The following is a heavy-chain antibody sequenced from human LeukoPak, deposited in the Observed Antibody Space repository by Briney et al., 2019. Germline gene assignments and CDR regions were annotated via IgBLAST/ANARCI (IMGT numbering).Heavy chain of an antibody. V-gene: IGHV5-51*01. CDR3: ARQGRSRGDY. Sequence: GESLKISCKCFRYNFTTYLIGWVRQMPGKGLEWMGIIYPGDSDTRYSPSFQGQVTISADKSISTAYLQWSSLKASDTAMYYCARQGRSRGDYWGQGTLVTVSS. J-gene: IGHJ4*02. D-gene: IGHD2-15*01. CDR2: IYPGDSDT. CDR1: RYNFTTYL.